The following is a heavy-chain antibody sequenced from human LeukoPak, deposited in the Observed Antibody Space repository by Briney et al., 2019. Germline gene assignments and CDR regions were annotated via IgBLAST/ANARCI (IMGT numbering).Heavy chain of an antibody. D-gene: IGHD2-2*01. CDR2: ISSSGATI. Sequence: GGSLRLSCAASGFTFSSYEMNWVRQAPGKGLEWVSYISSSGATIYYADSVKGRFTISRDNAKNSLYLQMNSLRAEDTAVYYCARRYCSSTSCLIDYWGQGTLVTVSS. CDR3: ARRYCSSTSCLIDY. CDR1: GFTFSSYE. J-gene: IGHJ4*02. V-gene: IGHV3-48*03.